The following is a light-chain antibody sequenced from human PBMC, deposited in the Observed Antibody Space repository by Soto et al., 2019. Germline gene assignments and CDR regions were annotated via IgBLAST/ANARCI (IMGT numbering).Light chain of an antibody. CDR1: SGHSSYA. CDR2: LSSDGSH. J-gene: IGLJ2*01. V-gene: IGLV4-69*01. Sequence: QSVLTQSPSASASLGASVKLTCTLSSGHSSYAIAWHQQQPEKGPRYLMKLSSDGSHSKGDGIPYRFSGFSSGAERYLTSSGLQSEDEADYYCQTWDTGARVVFGGGTKLTVL. CDR3: QTWDTGARVV.